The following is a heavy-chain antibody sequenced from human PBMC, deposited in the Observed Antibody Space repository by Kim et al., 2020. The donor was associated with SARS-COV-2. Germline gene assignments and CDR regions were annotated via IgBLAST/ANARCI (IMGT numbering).Heavy chain of an antibody. D-gene: IGHD6-13*01. CDR3: ARQAYSGSWVDT. CDR1: GGSISSYY. J-gene: IGHJ5*02. CDR2: IYSSGST. V-gene: IGHV4-59*08. Sequence: SETLSLTCTVSGGSISSYYWSWIRQPPGKGLEWIGYIYSSGSTNYNPSLNSRVTISVDTSNNQFSLKLSSVTAADTAVYYCARQAYSGSWVDTWGQGTLVTVSS.